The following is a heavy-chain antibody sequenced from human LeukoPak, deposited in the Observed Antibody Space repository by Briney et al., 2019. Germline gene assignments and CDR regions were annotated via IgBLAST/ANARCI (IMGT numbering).Heavy chain of an antibody. J-gene: IGHJ3*02. CDR1: GGSITSGSYY. V-gene: IGHV4-61*02. D-gene: IGHD4-23*01. Sequence: SQTLSLTCTVSGGSITSGSYYWSWIRQPAGKGLEWIGRIYTSGSTNYNPSLKSRVTISVDTSKNQFSLKLSSVTAADTAVYYCAREGYGGNRRFDIWGQGTMVTVSS. CDR2: IYTSGST. CDR3: AREGYGGNRRFDI.